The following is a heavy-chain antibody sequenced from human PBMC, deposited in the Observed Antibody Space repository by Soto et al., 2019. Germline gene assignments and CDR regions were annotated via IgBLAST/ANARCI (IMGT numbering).Heavy chain of an antibody. CDR2: IYWNDDE. Sequence: ITWKESGPTLVKPTQTLTLTCTFSGFSLSTTGVAVGWIRQPPGKALEWLALIYWNDDERYSPSLKSRLTITKDTSKIQAVLTMTNMDPVDTAIYYCAHGIWSGYYTLFDYWGQGTLVTVSS. D-gene: IGHD3-3*01. CDR1: GFSLSTTGVA. CDR3: AHGIWSGYYTLFDY. V-gene: IGHV2-5*01. J-gene: IGHJ4*02.